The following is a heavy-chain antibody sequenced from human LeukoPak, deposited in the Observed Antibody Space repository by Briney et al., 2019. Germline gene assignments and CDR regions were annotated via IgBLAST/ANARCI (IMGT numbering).Heavy chain of an antibody. CDR3: ARAPHCSSTSCYHDAFDI. CDR2: IYYSGST. J-gene: IGHJ3*02. CDR1: GGSISSGGYY. Sequence: SETLSLTCTVSGGSISSGGYYWSWIRQHPGKGLEWIGYIYYSGSTYYNPSLKSRVTISVDTSKNQFSLTLSSVTAADTAVYYCARAPHCSSTSCYHDAFDIWGQGTMVTVSS. D-gene: IGHD2-2*01. V-gene: IGHV4-31*03.